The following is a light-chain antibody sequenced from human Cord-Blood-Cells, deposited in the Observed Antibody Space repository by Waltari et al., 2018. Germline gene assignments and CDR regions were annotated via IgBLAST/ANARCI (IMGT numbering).Light chain of an antibody. CDR3: SSYTSSSTYV. J-gene: IGLJ1*01. Sequence: QSALTQPASVSGSPGQSITISCTVTISEVCGYNSVFWYQQHPGKPPTLMIYDVSTPPSGVSNRFSGSKSGNTASLTISGLQAEDEADYYCSSYTSSSTYVFGTGTKVTVL. CDR2: DVS. CDR1: ISEVCGYNS. V-gene: IGLV2-14*03.